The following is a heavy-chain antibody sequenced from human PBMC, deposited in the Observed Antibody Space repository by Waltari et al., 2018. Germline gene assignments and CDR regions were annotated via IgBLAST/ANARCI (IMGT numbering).Heavy chain of an antibody. CDR3: ARGYQQWLVWWFDP. J-gene: IGHJ5*02. CDR1: GGSFSGYY. V-gene: IGHV4-34*01. D-gene: IGHD6-19*01. CDR2: INQRGST. Sequence: QVQLQQWGAGLLKPSETLSLTCAVYGGSFSGYYWSWIRQPPGKGLGWIGEINQRGSTNYTPPLKSRVTISVDTSKTQFSLKLSSVTAADTAVYYCARGYQQWLVWWFDPWGQGTLVTVSS.